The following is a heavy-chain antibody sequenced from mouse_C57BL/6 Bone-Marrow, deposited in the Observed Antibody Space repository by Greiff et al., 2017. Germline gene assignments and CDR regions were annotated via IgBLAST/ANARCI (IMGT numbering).Heavy chain of an antibody. D-gene: IGHD1-1*01. CDR2: IYPGDGDT. Sequence: QVQLQQSGPELVKPGASVKISCKASGYAFSSSWMNWVKQRPGQGLEWIGRIYPGDGDTNYNGTFKGKATLTADKSSSTPYMQLSSLTSEESEVYSRAREGDGTPFAYWGQGTLVTVSA. J-gene: IGHJ3*01. CDR1: GYAFSSSW. V-gene: IGHV1-82*01. CDR3: AREGDGTPFAY.